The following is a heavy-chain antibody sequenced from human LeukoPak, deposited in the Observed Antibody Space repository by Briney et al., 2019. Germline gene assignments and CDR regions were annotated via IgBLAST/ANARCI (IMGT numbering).Heavy chain of an antibody. V-gene: IGHV4-4*07. CDR1: RGSLSSYY. J-gene: IGHJ3*02. D-gene: IGHD3-9*01. Sequence: PSETLSLTCIDSRGSLSSYYWSWIRQPAGKGLEWIGRIYTSGSTNYNPSLKSRVTMSVDTSKNQFSLKLSSVTAADTAVYYCARGTSYYDILTGPPGDAFDIWGQGTMVTVSS. CDR2: IYTSGST. CDR3: ARGTSYYDILTGPPGDAFDI.